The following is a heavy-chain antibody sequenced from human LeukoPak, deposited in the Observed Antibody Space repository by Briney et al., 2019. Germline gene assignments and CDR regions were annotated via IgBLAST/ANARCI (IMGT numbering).Heavy chain of an antibody. V-gene: IGHV4-39*07. D-gene: IGHD3-10*01. Sequence: PSETLSLTCTVSGGSISSSSYYWGWIRQPPGKGLEWIGSIYYSGSTYYNPSLKSRVTISLDTSKNQFSLKLNSVTAADTAVYYCARPVAEVRGALFNWFDPWGQGTLVTVSS. CDR1: GGSISSSSYY. CDR2: IYYSGST. CDR3: ARPVAEVRGALFNWFDP. J-gene: IGHJ5*02.